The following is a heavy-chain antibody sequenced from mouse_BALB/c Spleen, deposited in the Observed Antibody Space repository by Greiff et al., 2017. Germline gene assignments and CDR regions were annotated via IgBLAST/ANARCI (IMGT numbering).Heavy chain of an antibody. CDR3: AREGGDGVDY. D-gene: IGHD3-3*01. Sequence: QVQLQQPGAELVKPGASVKLSCKASGYTFTSYWMTWVKQRPGQGLEWIGEINPSNGRTNYNEKFKSKATLTVDKSSSTAYMQLSSLTSEDSAVYDCAREGGDGVDYWGQGTTLTVSS. V-gene: IGHV1S81*02. CDR1: GYTFTSYW. CDR2: INPSNGRT. J-gene: IGHJ2*01.